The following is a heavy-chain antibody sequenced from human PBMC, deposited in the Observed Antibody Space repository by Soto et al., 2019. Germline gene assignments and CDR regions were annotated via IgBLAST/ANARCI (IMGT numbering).Heavy chain of an antibody. D-gene: IGHD2-15*01. CDR1: GYTFTSYA. CDR2: INAGNGNT. J-gene: IGHJ3*02. Sequence: GASVKVSCKASGYTFTSYAMHWVRQAPGQRLEWMGWINAGNGNTKYSQKFQGRVTITRDTSASTAYMELSSLRSEDTAVYYCARASYCSGGSCYPGITGTPVPFDIWGQGTMVTVSS. V-gene: IGHV1-3*01. CDR3: ARASYCSGGSCYPGITGTPVPFDI.